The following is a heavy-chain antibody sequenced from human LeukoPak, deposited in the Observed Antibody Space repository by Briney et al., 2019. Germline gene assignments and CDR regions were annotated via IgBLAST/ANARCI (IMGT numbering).Heavy chain of an antibody. CDR2: INHSGST. Sequence: SETLSLTCAVSGVSFSGYYWSWIRQPPGKGLEWIGEINHSGSTNYNPSLKSRVTITVDTSKNQFSLKLSSVTAADTAVYYCAKLAGPVIFDPWGQGALVTVSS. J-gene: IGHJ5*02. CDR1: GVSFSGYY. V-gene: IGHV4-34*01. D-gene: IGHD1-1*01. CDR3: AKLAGPVIFDP.